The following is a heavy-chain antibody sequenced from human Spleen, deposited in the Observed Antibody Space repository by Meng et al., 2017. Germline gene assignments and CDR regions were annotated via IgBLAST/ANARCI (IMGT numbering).Heavy chain of an antibody. J-gene: IGHJ4*02. Sequence: QITFKEAGSTVVKPTQTLALTCTFFGSSLSTSGMGVVWIRQPPGKALEWLALIYWDDDKRYSPSLRNRLTITKDTSKTQVVLTMTNMDPMDTATYYCARDLWSGYSYRLDSWGQGTLVTVSS. D-gene: IGHD3-3*01. CDR2: IYWDDDK. CDR1: GSSLSTSGMG. V-gene: IGHV2-5*02. CDR3: ARDLWSGYSYRLDS.